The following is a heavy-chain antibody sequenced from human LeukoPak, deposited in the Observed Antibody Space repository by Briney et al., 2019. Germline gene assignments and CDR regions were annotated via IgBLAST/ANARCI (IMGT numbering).Heavy chain of an antibody. J-gene: IGHJ6*02. D-gene: IGHD3-3*01. CDR3: ARDRITIFGVVIHSMDV. V-gene: IGHV3-33*01. CDR2: IWYDGSNK. Sequence: PGGSLRLSCAASGFTFSSYGMHWVRQALGKGLEWVAAIWYDGSNKYYADSVKGRFTISRDNSKNTLYLQMNSLRAEDTAVCYCARDRITIFGVVIHSMDVWGQGTTVTVSS. CDR1: GFTFSSYG.